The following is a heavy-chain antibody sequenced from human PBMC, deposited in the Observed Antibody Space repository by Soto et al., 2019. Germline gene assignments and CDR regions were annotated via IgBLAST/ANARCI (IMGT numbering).Heavy chain of an antibody. CDR3: ARHAVGTMIVLVQTPFFDY. CDR1: GGSSSSSSYY. D-gene: IGHD3-22*01. CDR2: IYYSGSN. Sequence: SSTLSLTCTVSGGSSSSSSYYWGWIRQPRWKGLEWIGSIYYSGSNYYNLSLKSRVTISVDTSKNQVSLKLSSVTAAATAVYYCARHAVGTMIVLVQTPFFDYWGQGTLVTVS. V-gene: IGHV4-39*01. J-gene: IGHJ4*02.